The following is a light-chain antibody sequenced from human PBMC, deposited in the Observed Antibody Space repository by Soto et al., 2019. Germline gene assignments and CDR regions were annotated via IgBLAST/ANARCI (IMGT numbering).Light chain of an antibody. Sequence: QAVVTQPPSASGSPGQSVTFSCTGTSSDIGGYNYVSWYQQHPGKAPKLMIYEVTKWPSGVPDRFSGSKSGNTASLTVSGLQAEDEADYYCSSYAGSNNLVFGGGTKLTVL. CDR1: SSDIGGYNY. CDR3: SSYAGSNNLV. CDR2: EVT. V-gene: IGLV2-8*01. J-gene: IGLJ2*01.